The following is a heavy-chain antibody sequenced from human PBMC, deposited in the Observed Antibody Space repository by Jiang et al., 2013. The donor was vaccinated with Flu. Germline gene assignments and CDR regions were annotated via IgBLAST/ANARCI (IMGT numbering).Heavy chain of an antibody. CDR1: GYTFTSYA. D-gene: IGHD1-26*01. CDR2: INAGNGNT. Sequence: SGAEVKKPGASVKVSCKASGYTFTSYAMHWVRQAPGQRLEWMGWINAGNGNTKYSQKFQGRVTMTRDTSASTAYMELSSLRSEDTAVYYCARVGALVGATEDYWGQGTLVTVSS. J-gene: IGHJ4*02. CDR3: ARVGALVGATEDY. V-gene: IGHV1-3*01.